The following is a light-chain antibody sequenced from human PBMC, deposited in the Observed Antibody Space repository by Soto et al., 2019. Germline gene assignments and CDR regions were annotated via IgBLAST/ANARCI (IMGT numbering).Light chain of an antibody. V-gene: IGLV1-40*01. J-gene: IGLJ2*01. CDR1: SSNIGAGYD. CDR3: QSYDSSLRVV. Sequence: QLVLTQPPSVSGAPGQRVTISCTGSSSNIGAGYDVHWYQQLPGTAPKLLIYGNSNRPSGVPDRFSGSKSGTSASLAITGXXAXDXXDYYCQSYDSSLRVVFGGGTKLTV. CDR2: GNS.